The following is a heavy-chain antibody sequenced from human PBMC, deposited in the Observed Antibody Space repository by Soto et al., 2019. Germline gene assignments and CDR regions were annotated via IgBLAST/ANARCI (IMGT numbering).Heavy chain of an antibody. V-gene: IGHV3-74*01. Sequence: PGGSLRLSCAASGFTFSSYWMHWVRQAPGKGLVWVSRINSDGSSTSYADSVKGRFTISRDNAKNTLYLQMNSLRAEDTAVYYCARDQGLIGNYYDSSGYYDYWGQGTLVTVSS. J-gene: IGHJ4*02. D-gene: IGHD3-22*01. CDR3: ARDQGLIGNYYDSSGYYDY. CDR2: INSDGSST. CDR1: GFTFSSYW.